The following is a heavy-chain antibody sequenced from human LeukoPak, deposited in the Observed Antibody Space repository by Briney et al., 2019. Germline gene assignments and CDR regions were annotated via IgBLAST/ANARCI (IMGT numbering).Heavy chain of an antibody. D-gene: IGHD3-22*01. CDR2: IYPGDSDT. J-gene: IGHJ4*02. CDR1: GYSFTSYW. V-gene: IGHV5-51*01. Sequence: GESLKISCKGSGYSFTSYWIGWVRQMPGKGLEWMGIIYPGDSDTRYSPSFQGQVTISADKSISTAYPQWSSLKASDTAMYYCASYYYDSSGYYYRDYWGQGTLVTVSS. CDR3: ASYYYDSSGYYYRDY.